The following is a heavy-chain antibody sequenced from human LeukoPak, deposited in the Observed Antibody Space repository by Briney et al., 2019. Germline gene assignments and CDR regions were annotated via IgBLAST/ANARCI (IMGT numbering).Heavy chain of an antibody. CDR2: IYYSGST. V-gene: IGHV4-59*01. Sequence: SETLSLTCTVSGGSISSYYWSWIRQPPGKGLEWIGYIYYSGSTNYNPSLKSRVTISVDTSKNQFSLKLSSVTAADTAVYCCARETSQKGAHYMDVWGKGTTVTISS. CDR1: GGSISSYY. CDR3: ARETSQKGAHYMDV. J-gene: IGHJ6*03. D-gene: IGHD3-16*01.